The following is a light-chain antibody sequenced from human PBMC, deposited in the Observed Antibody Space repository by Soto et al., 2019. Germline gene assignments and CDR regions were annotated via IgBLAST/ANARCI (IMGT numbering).Light chain of an antibody. V-gene: IGLV4-69*01. CDR3: QTWDTGIRV. J-gene: IGLJ2*01. Sequence: QSVLTQSPSASSSLGASVNLTCTLSSGHSNYAIAWHQQQPEKGPRYLMKLNSDGSHSKGDGIPDRFSGSSSGAERYLTISSLQSEDEVDYYCQTWDTGIRVFGGGTKLTVL. CDR2: LNSDGSH. CDR1: SGHSNYA.